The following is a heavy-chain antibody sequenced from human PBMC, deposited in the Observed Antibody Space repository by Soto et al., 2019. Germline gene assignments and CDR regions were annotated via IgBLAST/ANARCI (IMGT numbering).Heavy chain of an antibody. V-gene: IGHV2-5*02. CDR1: GFSLSTSGLG. D-gene: IGHD3-22*01. CDR2: IYWDGDE. CDR3: ARRPSYYDSSGLAFDI. Sequence: QITLKESGPPLVKPTQTLTLTCTFSGFSLSTSGLGVGWIRQPPGKTLEWLALIYWDGDERYSPFLKSRLTITXXTXKXXVVLTMTNMDPVDTATYYCARRPSYYDSSGLAFDIWGQGTMVTVSS. J-gene: IGHJ3*02.